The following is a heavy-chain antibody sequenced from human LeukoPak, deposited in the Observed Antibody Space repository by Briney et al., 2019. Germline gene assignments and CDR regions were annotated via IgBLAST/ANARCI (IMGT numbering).Heavy chain of an antibody. CDR2: INPSGGST. D-gene: IGHD3-16*01. CDR1: GYTFTSYG. CDR3: ARLRLGELLEFDY. J-gene: IGHJ4*02. V-gene: IGHV1-46*01. Sequence: GASVKVSCKASGYTFTSYGISWVRQAPGQGLEWMGIINPSGGSTSYAQKFQGRVTMTRDMSTSTVYMELSSLRSEDTAVYYCARLRLGELLEFDYWGQGTLVTVSS.